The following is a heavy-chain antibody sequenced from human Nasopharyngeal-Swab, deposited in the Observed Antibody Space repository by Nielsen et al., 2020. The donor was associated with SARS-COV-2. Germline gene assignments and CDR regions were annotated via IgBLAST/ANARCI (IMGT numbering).Heavy chain of an antibody. V-gene: IGHV3-33*01. CDR2: IWYDGSNK. CDR1: GFTFSSYG. Sequence: GESLKISCAASGFTFSSYGMHWVRQAPGKGPEGVAVIWYDGSNKYYADSVKGRFTISRDNSKNTLYLQMNSLRAEDTAVYYCARDIPFAVTGTTPPDAFDIWGQGTMVTVSS. D-gene: IGHD1-7*01. J-gene: IGHJ3*02. CDR3: ARDIPFAVTGTTPPDAFDI.